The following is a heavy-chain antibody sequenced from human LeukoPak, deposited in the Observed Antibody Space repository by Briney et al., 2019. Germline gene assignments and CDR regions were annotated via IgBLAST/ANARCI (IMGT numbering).Heavy chain of an antibody. D-gene: IGHD2-2*01. CDR2: ISSSSTI. J-gene: IGHJ4*02. Sequence: GGSLRLSCAASGFTFSDYYMNWVPQAPGKGLEWVSSISSSSTIYYADSVKGRFTISRDNAKNSLYLQMNSLRAEDTAVYYCARDQRGYCSSTSCYADYWGQGTLVTVSS. CDR3: ARDQRGYCSSTSCYADY. V-gene: IGHV3-69-1*01. CDR1: GFTFSDYY.